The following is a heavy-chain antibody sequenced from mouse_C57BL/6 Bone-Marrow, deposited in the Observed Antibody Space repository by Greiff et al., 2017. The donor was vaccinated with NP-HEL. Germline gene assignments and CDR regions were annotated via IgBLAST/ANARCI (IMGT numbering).Heavy chain of an antibody. V-gene: IGHV2-2*01. CDR3: AREDYYGRAYAMDY. CDR2: IWSGGST. Sequence: VMLVESGPGLVQPSQSLSITCTVSGFSLTSYGVHWVRQSPGKGLEWLGVIWSGGSTDYNAAFISRLSISKDNSKSQVFFKMNSLQADDTAIYYCAREDYYGRAYAMDYWGQGTSVTVSS. CDR1: GFSLTSYG. J-gene: IGHJ4*01. D-gene: IGHD1-1*01.